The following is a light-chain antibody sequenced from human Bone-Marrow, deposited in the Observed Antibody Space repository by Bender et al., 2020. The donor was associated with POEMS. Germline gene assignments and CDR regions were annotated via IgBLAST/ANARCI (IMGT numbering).Light chain of an antibody. CDR2: TNN. Sequence: QSVLTQPPSVSGTPGQRVTISCSGSGSNIGGYPVNWYQQLPGTAPRLLIYTNNERPSGVSNRFSGSKSGNTASLTIFGLQAEDEADYYCFSYAGSHYVFGTATKVTVL. J-gene: IGLJ1*01. CDR3: FSYAGSHYV. CDR1: GSNIGGYP. V-gene: IGLV1-44*01.